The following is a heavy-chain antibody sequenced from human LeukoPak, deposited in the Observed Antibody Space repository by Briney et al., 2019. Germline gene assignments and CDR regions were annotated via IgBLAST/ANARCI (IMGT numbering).Heavy chain of an antibody. CDR3: ARIVAGGAFDI. Sequence: GGSLRLSCAASGFTVSSDYMTWVRQAPGKGLEWVSVIYSGGSTYYADSVKGRFTISRDNSKNTLYLQMNSLRAEDTAVYYCARIVAGGAFDIWGQGTMVTVSS. CDR2: IYSGGST. CDR1: GFTVSSDY. J-gene: IGHJ3*02. V-gene: IGHV3-66*01. D-gene: IGHD1-26*01.